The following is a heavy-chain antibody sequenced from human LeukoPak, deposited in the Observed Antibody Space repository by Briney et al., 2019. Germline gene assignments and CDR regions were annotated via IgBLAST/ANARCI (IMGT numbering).Heavy chain of an antibody. D-gene: IGHD2-2*01. CDR1: GGSISDNY. CDR2: IYYSGSA. Sequence: SETLSLTCTVSGGSISDNYWSWARQPAWKGLECIGYIYYSGSANYNPSLASRVTMSVDTSKNQFSLKLNSVTAADTAVYYCARDGGCGSSTGCYPDAFHIWGQGTMVTVSS. CDR3: ARDGGCGSSTGCYPDAFHI. V-gene: IGHV4-59*01. J-gene: IGHJ3*02.